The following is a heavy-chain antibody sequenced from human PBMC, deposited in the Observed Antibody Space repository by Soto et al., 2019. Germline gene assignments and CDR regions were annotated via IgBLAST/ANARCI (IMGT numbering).Heavy chain of an antibody. CDR2: VYYSEST. V-gene: IGHV4-59*12. D-gene: IGHD3-22*01. J-gene: IGHJ6*02. Sequence: SETLSLTCTVSDGHIVDYFWSWIRQPPGKGLEWIGYVYYSESTNYKPSLNYNPSLKSRVTISVDRSKNQFSLKLSSVTAADTAVYYCAGSGYYHNSGMDVWGQGATVTVSS. CDR3: AGSGYYHNSGMDV. CDR1: DGHIVDYF.